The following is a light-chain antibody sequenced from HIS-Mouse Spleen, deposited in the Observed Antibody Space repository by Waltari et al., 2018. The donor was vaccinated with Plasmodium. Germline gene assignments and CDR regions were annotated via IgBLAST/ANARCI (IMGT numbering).Light chain of an antibody. CDR3: SSYAGSNNLV. CDR1: STAAGGYNY. V-gene: IGLV2-8*01. J-gene: IGLJ2*01. CDR2: EVS. Sequence: QSALTQPPSASGSPGQSVTISCTRTSTAAGGYNYFSWYQQHPGKAPKLMIYEVSKRPSGVPDRFSGSKAGNTASLTVSGLQAEDEADYYCSSYAGSNNLVFGGGTKLTVL.